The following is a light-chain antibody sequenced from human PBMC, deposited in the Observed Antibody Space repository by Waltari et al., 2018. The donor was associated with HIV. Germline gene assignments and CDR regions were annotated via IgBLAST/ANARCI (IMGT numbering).Light chain of an antibody. CDR3: AAWDASLHVV. V-gene: IGLV1-44*01. CDR2: RNH. J-gene: IGLJ2*01. CDR1: SSHIGTNT. Sequence: QSVLTQPPSASGTLGQGVTIPCFGSSSHIGTNTVTWYQHLPGAAPKLIIFRNHQRPSGVPDRFSGSQSGTSAFLTITGLLPGDEATYYCAAWDASLHVVFGGGTQLTVL.